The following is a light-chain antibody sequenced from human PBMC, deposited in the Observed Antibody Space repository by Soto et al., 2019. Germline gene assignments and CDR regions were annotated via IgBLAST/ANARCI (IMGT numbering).Light chain of an antibody. CDR2: DAS. V-gene: IGKV1-5*01. Sequence: IQMTQSPSTLSASVGDRVTITCRASQSISSWLAWYQQKPGKAPKLLIYDASSLESGVPSRFSGSGSGTEFTLTISSLQPDDFATYYCQKYNSYSETFGQGTKVDI. CDR1: QSISSW. J-gene: IGKJ1*01. CDR3: QKYNSYSET.